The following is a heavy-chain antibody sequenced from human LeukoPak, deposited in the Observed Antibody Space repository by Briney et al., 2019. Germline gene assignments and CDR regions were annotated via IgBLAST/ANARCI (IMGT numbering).Heavy chain of an antibody. CDR3: ARSSGWFDY. D-gene: IGHD6-19*01. V-gene: IGHV6-1*01. CDR2: TYYRSKWYN. J-gene: IGHJ4*02. CDR1: GDSVSSNGAA. Sequence: SQTLSLTCAISGDSVSSNGAAWNWTRQSPSRGLEWLGRTYYRSKWYNEYAVSVKSRITIKPDTSKNQISLQLNSLTPGDTGVYYCARSSGWFDYWGQGSLVTVSS.